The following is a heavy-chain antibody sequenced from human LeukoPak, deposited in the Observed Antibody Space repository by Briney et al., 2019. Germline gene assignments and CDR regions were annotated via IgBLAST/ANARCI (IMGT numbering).Heavy chain of an antibody. CDR1: GGTFSSYT. J-gene: IGHJ4*02. CDR2: IIPILGIA. Sequence: SVKVSCKASGGTFSSYTISWVRQAPGQGLEWMGRIIPILGIANYAQKFQGRVTITADKSTSTAYMELSSLRSEDTAVYYCARGPGIAAAGTHYFDYWGQGTLVTVFS. CDR3: ARGPGIAAAGTHYFDY. V-gene: IGHV1-69*02. D-gene: IGHD6-13*01.